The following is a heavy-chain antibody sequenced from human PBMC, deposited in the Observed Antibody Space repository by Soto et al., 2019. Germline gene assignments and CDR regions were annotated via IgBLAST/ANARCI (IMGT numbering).Heavy chain of an antibody. CDR3: ARDSRCVGDNYGLDH. J-gene: IGHJ4*02. D-gene: IGHD3-16*01. CDR1: GFIFSDYA. V-gene: IGHV3-23*01. CDR2: LSGSGGSK. Sequence: GGSLRLSCAASGFIFSDYAMNWVRQAPGRGLEWVSGLSGSGGSKHYADSVKGRFSVSRDNPRNTLYLQMDSLRVEDTAIYYCARDSRCVGDNYGLDHWGQGSLVTVSS.